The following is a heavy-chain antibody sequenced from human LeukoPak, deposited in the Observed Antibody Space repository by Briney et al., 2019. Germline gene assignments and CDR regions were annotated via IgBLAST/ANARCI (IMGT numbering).Heavy chain of an antibody. D-gene: IGHD2-21*02. J-gene: IGHJ4*02. Sequence: GGSLRLSCAVSGFTFSSYAMSWVRQAPGKGLEWVSAISGSGGSTYYADSVKGRFTISRDNSKNTLYLQMNSLRAEDTAVYYCANEVVVTAIPTPVDYWGQGTLVTVSS. CDR2: ISGSGGST. CDR1: GFTFSSYA. CDR3: ANEVVVTAIPTPVDY. V-gene: IGHV3-23*01.